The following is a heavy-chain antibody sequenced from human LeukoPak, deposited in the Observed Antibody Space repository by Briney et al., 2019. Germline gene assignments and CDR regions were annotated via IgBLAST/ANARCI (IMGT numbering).Heavy chain of an antibody. J-gene: IGHJ3*02. D-gene: IGHD1-26*01. Sequence: SGTLSLTCAVSGGSISSSNWWSWVRQPPGKGLEWIGEIYHSGSTNYNPSLKSRVTISVDKSKNQFSLKLSSVTAADTAVYYCASARKLLGGADAFDIWGQGTMVTVSS. CDR2: IYHSGST. V-gene: IGHV4-4*02. CDR1: GGSISSSNW. CDR3: ASARKLLGGADAFDI.